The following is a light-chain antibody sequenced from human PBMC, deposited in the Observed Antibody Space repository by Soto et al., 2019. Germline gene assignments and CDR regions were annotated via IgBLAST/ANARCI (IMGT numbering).Light chain of an antibody. CDR2: GAS. CDR3: QQYGNSPYA. Sequence: ELVLTQSPGTLSLSPGERATLSCRASQSVSSNYLAWYQQKSGQAPRLLIYGASSRATGIPDRFSGSGSGTDFTLTISKLEPEDLAVDYCQQYGNSPYAFGQGTEVEI. J-gene: IGKJ2*01. V-gene: IGKV3-20*01. CDR1: QSVSSNY.